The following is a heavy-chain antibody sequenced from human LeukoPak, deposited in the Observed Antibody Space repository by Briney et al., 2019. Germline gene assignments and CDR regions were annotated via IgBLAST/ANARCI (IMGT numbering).Heavy chain of an antibody. D-gene: IGHD6-13*01. V-gene: IGHV4-59*01. CDR1: GGSISSYY. CDR3: ARAGSSWSFDY. CDR2: IYYSGST. Sequence: SETLSLTCTVSGGSISSYYWSWIRQPPGKGLEWIGHIYYSGSTHYNPSLKSRVTISVDTSKNQFSLNLTSVTAADTAVYYCARAGSSWSFDYWGQGTLVTVSS. J-gene: IGHJ4*02.